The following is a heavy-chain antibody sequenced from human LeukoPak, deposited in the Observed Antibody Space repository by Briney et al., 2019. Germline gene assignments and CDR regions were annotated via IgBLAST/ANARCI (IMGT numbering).Heavy chain of an antibody. CDR2: IYHSGST. D-gene: IGHD3-3*01. CDR3: ARYMTERFLEWAHFDY. CDR1: GGSISSGGYY. V-gene: IGHV4-30-2*01. J-gene: IGHJ4*02. Sequence: PSQTLSLTCTVSGGSISSGGYYWSWIRQPPGKGLEWIGYIYHSGSTYYNPSLKSRVTISVDRSKNQFSLKLSSVTAADTAVYYCARYMTERFLEWAHFDYWGQGTLVTVSS.